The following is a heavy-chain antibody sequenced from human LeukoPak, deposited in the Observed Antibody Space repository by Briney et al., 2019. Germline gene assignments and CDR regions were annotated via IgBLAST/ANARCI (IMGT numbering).Heavy chain of an antibody. CDR1: GGSLSSSSYY. J-gene: IGHJ5*02. CDR3: AXHVGVTIFGVVILNXFDX. CDR2: IYYSGST. V-gene: IGHV4-39*01. D-gene: IGHD3-3*01. Sequence: SETLSLTCTVYGGSLSSSSYYWGWIRQPPGKGLEWIGSIYYSGSTYYNPSLKSRVTISVDTSKNQFSLKLSSVTAADTAVYYCAXHVGVTIFGVVILNXFDXWGQGXLVTV.